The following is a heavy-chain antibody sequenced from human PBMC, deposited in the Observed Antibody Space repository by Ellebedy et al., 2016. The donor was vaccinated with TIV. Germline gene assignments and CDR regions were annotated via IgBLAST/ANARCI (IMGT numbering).Heavy chain of an antibody. CDR1: GGSISSSDYY. CDR2: IYYSGST. V-gene: IGHV4-39*07. J-gene: IGHJ5*02. CDR3: ARVWNWFDP. Sequence: MPSETLSLTCTVSGGSISSSDYYWGWIRQPPGKGLEWIGSIYYSGSTYYNPSLKRRVTISIDTSKSQVSLKLSSVTAADTAVYYFARVWNWFDPWGQGALVTISS.